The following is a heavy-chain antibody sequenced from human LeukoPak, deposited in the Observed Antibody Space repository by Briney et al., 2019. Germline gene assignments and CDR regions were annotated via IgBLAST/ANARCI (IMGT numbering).Heavy chain of an antibody. J-gene: IGHJ4*02. CDR3: ARVATAGHY. CDR2: INPSGGST. CDR1: GYAFTSYY. Sequence: ASVNVSCKASGYAFTSYYMHWVRQAPGQGLEWMGIINPSGGSTSYAQKFQGRVTMTRDMSTSTVYMELSSLRSEDTAVYYCARVATAGHYWGQGTLVTVSS. V-gene: IGHV1-46*01. D-gene: IGHD1-1*01.